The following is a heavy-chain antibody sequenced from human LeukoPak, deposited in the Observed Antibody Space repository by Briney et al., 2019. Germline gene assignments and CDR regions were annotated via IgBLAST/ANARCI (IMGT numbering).Heavy chain of an antibody. J-gene: IGHJ4*02. CDR1: GFTFSSYW. CDR2: INSDGSST. Sequence: GGSLRLSCAASGFTFSSYWMHWVRQAPGKGLVWVSRINSDGSSTSYADSVKGRFTISRDNAKNTLYLQMNSLRAEDTAVYYCARGHSGVRVETDFDYWGQGTLVTVSS. CDR3: ARGHSGVRVETDFDY. D-gene: IGHD1-14*01. V-gene: IGHV3-74*01.